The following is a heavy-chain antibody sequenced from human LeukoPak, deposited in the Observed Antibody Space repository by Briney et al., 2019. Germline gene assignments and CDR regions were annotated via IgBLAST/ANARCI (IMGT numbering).Heavy chain of an antibody. V-gene: IGHV4-59*01. CDR3: ARDRDSFPY. J-gene: IGHJ4*02. Sequence: ETLSLTCTVSGGSISPYYWSWIRQPPGKGLEWIGNIYYSGSTDYNPSLKSRVTISVDTAKNQFSLKLRSVTAADTAVYYCARDRDSFPYWGQGTLVTVSS. CDR2: IYYSGST. CDR1: GGSISPYY. D-gene: IGHD2-21*01.